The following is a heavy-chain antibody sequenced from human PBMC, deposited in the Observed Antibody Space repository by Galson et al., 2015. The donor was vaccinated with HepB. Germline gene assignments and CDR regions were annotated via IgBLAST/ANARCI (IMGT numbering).Heavy chain of an antibody. CDR1: GGSISSSSYY. D-gene: IGHD1-1*01. J-gene: IGHJ4*02. CDR3: ASLRGYGPDY. V-gene: IGHV4-39*01. Sequence: SETLSLTCTVSGGSISSSSYYWDWIRQPPGKGLEWIGSIYYSGSTYYNPSLKSRVTISVDTSKNQFSLKLSSVTAADTAVYYCASLRGYGPDYWGQGTLVTVSS. CDR2: IYYSGST.